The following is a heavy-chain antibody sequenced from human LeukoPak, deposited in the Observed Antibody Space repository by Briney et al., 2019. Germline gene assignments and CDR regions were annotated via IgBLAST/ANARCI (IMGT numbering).Heavy chain of an antibody. V-gene: IGHV3-23*01. D-gene: IGHD6-19*01. CDR3: AQTPGIAVAGTPMGFYYYGMDV. J-gene: IGHJ6*02. CDR2: ISGSGGST. Sequence: PGGSLRLSRAASGFTFSSYAMSWVRQAPGKGLEWVSAISGSGGSTYYADSVKGRFTISRDNSKNTLYLQMNSLRAEDTAVYYCAQTPGIAVAGTPMGFYYYGMDVWGQGTTVTVSS. CDR1: GFTFSSYA.